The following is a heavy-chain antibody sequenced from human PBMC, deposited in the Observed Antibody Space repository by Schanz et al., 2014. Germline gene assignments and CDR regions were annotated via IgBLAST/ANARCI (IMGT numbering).Heavy chain of an antibody. CDR3: ARDRQQLVGRIGYYYGMDV. CDR2: ISYDGSHK. Sequence: VQVVESGGGLVQPGESLRLSCAVSGFSFSSYSMSWVRQAPGKGLEWVAVISYDGSHKDYADSVKGRFTISRDNSKNTLYLQMNSLRAEDTAVYYCARDRQQLVGRIGYYYGMDVWGQGTTVTVSS. CDR1: GFSFSSYS. V-gene: IGHV3-30*04. D-gene: IGHD6-13*01. J-gene: IGHJ6*02.